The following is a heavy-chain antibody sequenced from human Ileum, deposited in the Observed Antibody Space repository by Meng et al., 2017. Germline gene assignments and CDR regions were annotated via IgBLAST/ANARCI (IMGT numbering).Heavy chain of an antibody. Sequence: EVQLVESGGGSVQPGGSLRPSCAASEFTVSNNYMSWVRQAPGKGLEWVSLIYSGGNTKYADSVKGRFTISRDNSKNTLYLQMNSLRAEDTAVYYCAGHTELDCWGQGALVTVSS. V-gene: IGHV3-66*04. CDR3: AGHTELDC. CDR2: IYSGGNT. J-gene: IGHJ4*02. CDR1: EFTVSNNY.